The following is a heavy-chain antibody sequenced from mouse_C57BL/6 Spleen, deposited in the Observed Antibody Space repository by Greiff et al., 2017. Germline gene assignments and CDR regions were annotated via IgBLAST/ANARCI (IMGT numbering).Heavy chain of an antibody. D-gene: IGHD1-1*01. Sequence: EVQLVESGGGLVQPGGSLSLSCAASGFTFTDYYMSWVRQPPGKALEWLGFIRNKANGYTTEYSASVKGRFTISRDNSQSILYLQMNALRAEDSATYYCARYYNYGSSWAMDYWGQGTSVTVSS. J-gene: IGHJ4*01. CDR1: GFTFTDYY. V-gene: IGHV7-3*01. CDR3: ARYYNYGSSWAMDY. CDR2: IRNKANGYTT.